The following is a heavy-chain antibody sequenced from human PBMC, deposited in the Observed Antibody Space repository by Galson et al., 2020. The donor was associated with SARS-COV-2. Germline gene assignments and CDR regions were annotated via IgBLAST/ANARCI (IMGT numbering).Heavy chain of an antibody. V-gene: IGHV3-30*04. CDR3: ARDGQSSSGWAFDY. CDR1: GFTFSSYA. D-gene: IGHD6-19*01. Sequence: GGSLRLSCAASGFTFSSYAMYWVRQAPGKGLEWVAVISYDGSNKYYADSVKGRFTISRDSSKNTVYLQMNNLRADDTAVYYCARDGQSSSGWAFDYWGQGTLLTVSS. J-gene: IGHJ4*02. CDR2: ISYDGSNK.